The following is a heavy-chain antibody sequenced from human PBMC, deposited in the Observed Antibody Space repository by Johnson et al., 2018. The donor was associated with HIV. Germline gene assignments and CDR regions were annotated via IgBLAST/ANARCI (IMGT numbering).Heavy chain of an antibody. CDR1: GFTFSSYA. J-gene: IGHJ3*02. V-gene: IGHV3-30-3*01. CDR3: ARLYCSSTSCYEGGGDALDI. CDR2: ISYDGSNK. Sequence: QMQLVEFGGGVVQPGRSLRLSCAASGFTFSSYAMHWVRQAPGKGLEWVAVISYDGSNKYYADSVKGRFTISRDNSKNTLYLQMNSLRAEYTAVYYCARLYCSSTSCYEGGGDALDIWGQGTMVTVSS. D-gene: IGHD2-2*01.